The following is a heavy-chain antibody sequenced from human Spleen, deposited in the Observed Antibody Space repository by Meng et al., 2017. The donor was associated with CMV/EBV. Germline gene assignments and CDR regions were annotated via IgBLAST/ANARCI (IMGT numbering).Heavy chain of an antibody. CDR2: ISSSSSYI. Sequence: GGSLRLSCAASGFTFSSYSMNWVRQAPGKGLEWVSSISSSSSYIYYADSVKGRFTISRDNAKNTLYLQMNSLRAEDTAMYYCAKDQDYDSTGYYYLDNWGQGTLVTVSS. D-gene: IGHD3-22*01. J-gene: IGHJ4*02. CDR3: AKDQDYDSTGYYYLDN. V-gene: IGHV3-21*01. CDR1: GFTFSSYS.